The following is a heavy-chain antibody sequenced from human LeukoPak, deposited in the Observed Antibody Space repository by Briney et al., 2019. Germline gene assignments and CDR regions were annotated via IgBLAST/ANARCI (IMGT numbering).Heavy chain of an antibody. V-gene: IGHV4-34*01. J-gene: IGHJ5*02. CDR1: GGSFSGYY. Sequence: SETLSLTCAVYGGSFSGYYWSWIRQPPGKGLEWIGEINHSGSTNHNPSLKSRVTISVDTSKNQFSLKLSSVTAADTAVYYCARVVTIFPYQNWFDPWGQGTLVTVSS. CDR3: ARVVTIFPYQNWFDP. D-gene: IGHD3-3*01. CDR2: INHSGST.